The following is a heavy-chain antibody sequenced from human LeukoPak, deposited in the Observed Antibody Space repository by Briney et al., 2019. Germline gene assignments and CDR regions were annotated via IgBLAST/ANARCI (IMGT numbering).Heavy chain of an antibody. CDR2: MHRDGRS. D-gene: IGHD3-10*01. CDR3: ARGIKRYYYYGLGSFPYDS. J-gene: IGHJ4*02. V-gene: IGHV4-34*01. Sequence: PSETLSLTCAVYGGSLSSYYWSLVRQSPGKGLEWIGEMHRDGRSDYNPSLGSRVTISVDASKNQFSLYLRSMTAADTAVYYCARGIKRYYYYGLGSFPYDSWGQGSLVTVSS. CDR1: GGSLSSYY.